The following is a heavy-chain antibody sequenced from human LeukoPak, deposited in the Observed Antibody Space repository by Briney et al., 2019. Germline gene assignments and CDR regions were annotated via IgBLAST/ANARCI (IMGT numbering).Heavy chain of an antibody. D-gene: IGHD6-13*01. CDR3: TRQPDQQPASFDS. Sequence: SQTPSLTCAISGDSVSSDTAAWNWIRQSPSRGLEWLGRTYYRSQWGHDFAFFVKNRIRVDADTSRNQFSLHLNSVTPEDTAIYYCTRQPDQQPASFDSWGQGTLVTVSS. CDR1: GDSVSSDTAA. J-gene: IGHJ4*02. CDR2: TYYRSQWGH. V-gene: IGHV6-1*01.